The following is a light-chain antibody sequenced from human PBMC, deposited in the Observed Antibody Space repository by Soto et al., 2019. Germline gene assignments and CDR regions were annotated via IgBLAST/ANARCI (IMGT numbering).Light chain of an antibody. V-gene: IGKV1-27*01. CDR2: AAS. Sequence: DLQMTQSPTSLSASVGDRVTITCRASQGIRNLAWYQQIPGKAPKLLIYAASTLQSVVPSRFSGSGSGTDFTLTINGLQPEDVATYSCQKYSSVPVFGPGTKVEIK. CDR3: QKYSSVPV. CDR1: QGIRN. J-gene: IGKJ3*01.